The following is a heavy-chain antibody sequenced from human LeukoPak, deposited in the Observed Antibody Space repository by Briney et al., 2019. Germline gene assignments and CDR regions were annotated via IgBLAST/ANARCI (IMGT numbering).Heavy chain of an antibody. J-gene: IGHJ4*02. V-gene: IGHV1-2*02. D-gene: IGHD6-13*01. Sequence: ASVKVSCKASGYTFTGYYMHWVRQAPGQGLEWMGWINPNSGGTNYAQKFQGRVTMTRDTSISTAYMELSRLRSDGTAVYYCASEGSSSPTYYFDYWGQGTLVTVSS. CDR2: INPNSGGT. CDR3: ASEGSSSPTYYFDY. CDR1: GYTFTGYY.